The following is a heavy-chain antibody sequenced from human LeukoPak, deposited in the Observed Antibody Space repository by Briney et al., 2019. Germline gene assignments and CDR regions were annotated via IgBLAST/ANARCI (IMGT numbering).Heavy chain of an antibody. V-gene: IGHV3-7*01. J-gene: IGHJ4*02. CDR2: IKKDGSEK. CDR3: AREGYLYGSGTYPDY. Sequence: GGSLRLSCAASGFTFSSYWMTWVRQAPGKGLEWVANIKKDGSEKHYMDSVQGRFTISRDNAKNSVHLQMNSLRVEDTAVYFCAREGYLYGSGTYPDYWGQGTLVTVSS. D-gene: IGHD3-10*01. CDR1: GFTFSSYW.